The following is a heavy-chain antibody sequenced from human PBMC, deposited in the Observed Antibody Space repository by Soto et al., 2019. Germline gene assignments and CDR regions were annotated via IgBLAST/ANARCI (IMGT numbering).Heavy chain of an antibody. V-gene: IGHV1-18*01. Sequence: ASVKVSCKASGYTFTSYGISWVRQAPGQGLEWMGWISAYNGNTNYAQKLQGRVTMTTDTSTSTAYMELRSLRSDDTAVYYCARVEPTFSGRLVLNAFDIWGKGTMVTVPS. J-gene: IGHJ3*02. CDR1: GYTFTSYG. D-gene: IGHD6-19*01. CDR3: ARVEPTFSGRLVLNAFDI. CDR2: ISAYNGNT.